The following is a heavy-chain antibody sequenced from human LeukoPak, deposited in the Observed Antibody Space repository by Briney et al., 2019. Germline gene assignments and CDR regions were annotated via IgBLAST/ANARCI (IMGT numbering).Heavy chain of an antibody. CDR3: ASSERWLQLCFDY. Sequence: VGSLRLSCAASGFTFSSYEMNWVRQAPGKGLEWVSYISSSGSTIYYADSVKGRFTISRDNAKNSLYLQMNSLRAEDTAVYYCASSERWLQLCFDYWGQGTLVTVSS. CDR1: GFTFSSYE. D-gene: IGHD5-24*01. J-gene: IGHJ4*02. V-gene: IGHV3-48*03. CDR2: ISSSGSTI.